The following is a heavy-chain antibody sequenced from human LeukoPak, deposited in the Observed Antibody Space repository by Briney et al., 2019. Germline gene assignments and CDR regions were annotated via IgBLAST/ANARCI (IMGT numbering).Heavy chain of an antibody. V-gene: IGHV1-8*01. CDR3: ARDPFHIVVVPAHGMDV. CDR2: MNPNSGNT. D-gene: IGHD2-2*01. Sequence: ASVKVSCKASGYTFTSYDINWVRQAPGQGLEWMGWMNPNSGNTGYAQKFQGRVTMTRNTSISTAYMELSSLRSEDTAVYYCARDPFHIVVVPAHGMDVWGQGTTVTVSS. J-gene: IGHJ6*02. CDR1: GYTFTSYD.